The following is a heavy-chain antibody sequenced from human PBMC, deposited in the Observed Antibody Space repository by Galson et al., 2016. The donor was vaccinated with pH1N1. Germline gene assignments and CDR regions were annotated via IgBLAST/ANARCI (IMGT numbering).Heavy chain of an antibody. Sequence: QSGAEVKKPGESLKISCQASGYTFTTYWIGWVRQMPGKGLEWMGIIYPGDSETKYSPSFEGQVTFSVDKSKNTAYLHWSSLMASDTAIYYCARRSTELGLDYWGQGVLVTVSS. D-gene: IGHD2/OR15-2a*01. CDR1: GYTFTTYW. J-gene: IGHJ4*02. CDR3: ARRSTELGLDY. V-gene: IGHV5-51*03. CDR2: IYPGDSET.